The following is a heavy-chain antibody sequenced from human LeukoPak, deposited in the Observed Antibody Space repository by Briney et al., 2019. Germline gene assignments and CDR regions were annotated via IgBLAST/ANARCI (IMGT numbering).Heavy chain of an antibody. Sequence: SETLSLTCTVSGGSIISSSYYWGWIRQPPGKGLEWIGSIYYSGSTYYNPSLKGRVTISVDTSKNQFSLKLSSVTAADTAVYYCARSNKIISAMDVWGKGTTVTISS. CDR2: IYYSGST. J-gene: IGHJ6*03. CDR1: GGSIISSSYY. D-gene: IGHD1/OR15-1a*01. CDR3: ARSNKIISAMDV. V-gene: IGHV4-39*01.